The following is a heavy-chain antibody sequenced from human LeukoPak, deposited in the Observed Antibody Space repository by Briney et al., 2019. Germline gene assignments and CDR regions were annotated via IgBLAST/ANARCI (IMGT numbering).Heavy chain of an antibody. CDR3: ARNISAHYYYYMEA. CDR1: GFTFSTYW. J-gene: IGHJ6*03. CDR2: INSDGSST. V-gene: IGHV3-74*01. D-gene: IGHD6-6*01. Sequence: PGGSLRLSCAASGFTFSTYWMHWVRQAPGKGLVWVSRINSDGSSTSYADSVKGRFTISRDNAKNTLYLQMNSLRAEDTAVYYCARNISAHYYYYMEAWGKGTTVTVSS.